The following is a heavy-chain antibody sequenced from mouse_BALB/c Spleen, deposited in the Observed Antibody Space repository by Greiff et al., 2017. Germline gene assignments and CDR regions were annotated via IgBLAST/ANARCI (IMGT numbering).Heavy chain of an antibody. V-gene: IGHV2-9*02. CDR2: IWAGGST. J-gene: IGHJ3*01. Sequence: QVQLKESGPGLVAPSQSLSITCTVSGFSLTSYGVHWVRQPPGKGLEWLGVIWAGGSTNYNSALMSRLSISKDNSKSQVFLKMNSLQTDDTAMYYCARDLYGNYGLFAYWGQGTLVTVSA. CDR3: ARDLYGNYGLFAY. CDR1: GFSLTSYG. D-gene: IGHD2-1*01.